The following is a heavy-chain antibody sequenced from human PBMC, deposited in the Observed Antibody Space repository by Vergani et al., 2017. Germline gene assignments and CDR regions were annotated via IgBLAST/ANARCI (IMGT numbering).Heavy chain of an antibody. CDR2: IIPIVGTA. V-gene: IGHV1-69*01. J-gene: IGHJ3*02. D-gene: IGHD3-22*01. Sequence: QVQLVQSGADVKKPGSSVKVSCKASGGTFSSYAISWVRQAPGQGLEWMGGIIPIVGTANYAQKFQGRVTITADESTSTAYMELSSLRSEDTAVYYCARDQARYYYDGDHDAFDIWGQGTMVTVSS. CDR1: GGTFSSYA. CDR3: ARDQARYYYDGDHDAFDI.